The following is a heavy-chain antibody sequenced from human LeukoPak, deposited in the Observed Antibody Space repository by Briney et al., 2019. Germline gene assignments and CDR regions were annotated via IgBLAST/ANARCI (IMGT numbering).Heavy chain of an antibody. D-gene: IGHD3-10*01. J-gene: IGHJ4*02. CDR1: GYTFTSYG. Sequence: ASVKVSCKASGYTFTSYGISWVRQAPGQGLEWMGWINTNTGNPTYAQGFTGRFVFSLDTSVSTAYLQISSLKAEDSAVYYCARVMIRGVMVSGYWGQGTLVTVSS. CDR3: ARVMIRGVMVSGY. CDR2: INTNTGNP. V-gene: IGHV7-4-1*02.